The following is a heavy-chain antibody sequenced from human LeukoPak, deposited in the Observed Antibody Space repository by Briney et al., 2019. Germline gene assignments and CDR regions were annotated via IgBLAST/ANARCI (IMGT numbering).Heavy chain of an antibody. CDR3: AREDGGDCYD. CDR1: GFSFSAYS. D-gene: IGHD2-21*02. CDR2: IKQDGSEK. J-gene: IGHJ4*02. V-gene: IGHV3-7*01. Sequence: GGSLRLSCAASGFSFSAYSMSWVRQAPGKGLEWVANIKQDGSEKYYVDSVKGRFTISRDNAKNSLYLQMNSLRAEDTAVYYCAREDGGDCYDWGQGTLVTVSS.